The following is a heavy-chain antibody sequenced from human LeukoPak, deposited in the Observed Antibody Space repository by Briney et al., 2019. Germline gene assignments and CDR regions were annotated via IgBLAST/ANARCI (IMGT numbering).Heavy chain of an antibody. CDR1: GFTFDDYT. V-gene: IGHV3-43*01. D-gene: IGHD3-16*01. CDR3: AKEGVSYASLDY. CDR2: ISWDGLTT. J-gene: IGHJ4*02. Sequence: PGGSLRLSCAASGFTFDDYTIHWVRQPPGKGLEWVSLISWDGLTTYYADSVKGRFTISRDNSKNSLYLQLNSLRPEDTAFYYCAKEGVSYASLDYWGQGTLVTVSS.